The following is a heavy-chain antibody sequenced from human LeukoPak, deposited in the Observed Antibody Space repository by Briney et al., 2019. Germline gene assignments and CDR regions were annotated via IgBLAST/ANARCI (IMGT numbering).Heavy chain of an antibody. D-gene: IGHD2-21*02. CDR1: GASISSNY. V-gene: IGHV4-59*01. Sequence: SETLSLTCTVSGASISSNYWSWIRQPPGRGLEWIGHISYTGTTSYNPSLRSRVTISIDTSKNQLSLKVTSVTAADTAVYYCARAGGVGTEALDLDHWGLGTLVTVSS. CDR3: ARAGGVGTEALDLDH. CDR2: ISYTGTT. J-gene: IGHJ4*02.